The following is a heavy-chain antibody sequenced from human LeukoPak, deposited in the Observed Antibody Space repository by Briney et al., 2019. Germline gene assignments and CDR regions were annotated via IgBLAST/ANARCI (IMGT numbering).Heavy chain of an antibody. CDR1: GGTFSSYA. Sequence: SVKVSCKASGGTFSSYAISWVRQAPGQGLEWMGRIIPILGIANYAQKFQGRVTITADKSTSTAYMELSSLRSDDTAMYYCASGYDVDYWGQGTLVTVSS. CDR2: IIPILGIA. D-gene: IGHD5-12*01. V-gene: IGHV1-69*04. CDR3: ASGYDVDY. J-gene: IGHJ4*02.